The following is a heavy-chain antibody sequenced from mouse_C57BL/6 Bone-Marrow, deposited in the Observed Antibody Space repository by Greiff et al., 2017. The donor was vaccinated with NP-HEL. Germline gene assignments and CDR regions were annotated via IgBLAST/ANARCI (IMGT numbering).Heavy chain of an antibody. J-gene: IGHJ4*01. D-gene: IGHD1-1*01. V-gene: IGHV14-1*01. CDR2: IDPEDGDT. CDR1: GFNIKDYY. Sequence: DVKLQESGAELVRPGASVKLSCTASGFNIKDYYMHWVKQRPEQGLEWIGRIDPEDGDTEYAPKFQGKATMTADTSSNTAYLQLSSLTSEDTAVYYCTGYGSSWGAMDYWGQGTSVTVSS. CDR3: TGYGSSWGAMDY.